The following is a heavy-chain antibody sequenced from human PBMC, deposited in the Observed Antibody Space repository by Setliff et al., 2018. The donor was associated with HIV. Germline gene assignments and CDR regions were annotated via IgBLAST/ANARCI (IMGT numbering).Heavy chain of an antibody. CDR2: IYPGGARR. CDR3: ARSAHDSETGY. V-gene: IGHV1-46*01. Sequence: ASVKVSCKSSGYTFTNYYMHWVRQAPGQGLEWMGIIYPGGARRSYAQKFQGRVTMTWDTSTSTVYMELSSLRSEDTAFYYCARSAHDSETGYWGQGTLVTVSS. CDR1: GYTFTNYY. D-gene: IGHD5-12*01. J-gene: IGHJ4*02.